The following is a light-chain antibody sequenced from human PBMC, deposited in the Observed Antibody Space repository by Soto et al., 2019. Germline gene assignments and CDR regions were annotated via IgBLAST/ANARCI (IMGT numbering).Light chain of an antibody. J-gene: IGLJ1*01. CDR2: RNN. Sequence: QSVLTQPPSASGTPGQRVTISCSGSSSNIGSNYVYWYQQLPGMAPKLLIYRNNQRPSGVPDRFSGSKSGSSASLAISGLRSEDEADYYCAAWGDSLSGRGVFGGGTKLTVL. CDR3: AAWGDSLSGRGV. CDR1: SSNIGSNY. V-gene: IGLV1-47*01.